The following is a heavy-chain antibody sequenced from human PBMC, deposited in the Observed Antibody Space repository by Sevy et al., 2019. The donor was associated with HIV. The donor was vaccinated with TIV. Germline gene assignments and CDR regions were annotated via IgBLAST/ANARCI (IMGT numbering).Heavy chain of an antibody. V-gene: IGHV3-30*04. J-gene: IGHJ4*02. D-gene: IGHD3-22*01. CDR3: AKERFYYDSSDYSPVYFFDY. Sequence: GRSLKISCAASGFIFSSYAMHWVRQAPGKGLEWVSVISDDGRNMYYADSVKGRFTISRDNSESTLSLQINSLRAEDTAVYYCAKERFYYDSSDYSPVYFFDYWGQGTLVTVSS. CDR2: ISDDGRNM. CDR1: GFIFSSYA.